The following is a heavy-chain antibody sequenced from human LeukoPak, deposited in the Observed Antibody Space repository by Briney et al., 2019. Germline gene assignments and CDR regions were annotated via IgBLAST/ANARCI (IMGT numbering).Heavy chain of an antibody. Sequence: SGGSLRLSCEASGFAFSFYAMSWLSQPPGKGLEWVSTINANSGSTSYAASVRGRFTISRDNSKNALYLQLNTLRAEDTAVYYCAKPISGGLAVTADWFDPWGQGTLVVVSS. D-gene: IGHD6-19*01. CDR3: AKPISGGLAVTADWFDP. V-gene: IGHV3-23*01. CDR1: GFAFSFYA. CDR2: INANSGST. J-gene: IGHJ5*01.